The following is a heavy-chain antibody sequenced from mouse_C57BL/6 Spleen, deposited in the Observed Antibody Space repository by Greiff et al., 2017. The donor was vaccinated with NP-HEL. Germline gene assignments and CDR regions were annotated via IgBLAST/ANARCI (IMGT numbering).Heavy chain of an antibody. V-gene: IGHV3-6*01. CDR1: GYSITSGYY. Sequence: EVKLLESGPGLVKPSQSLSLTCSVTGYSITSGYYWNWIRQFPGNKLEWMGYISYDGSNNYNPSLKNRISITRDTSKNQFFLKLNSVTTEDTATYYCARESIPYAMDYWGQGTSVTVSS. CDR2: ISYDGSN. D-gene: IGHD2-10*02. CDR3: ARESIPYAMDY. J-gene: IGHJ4*01.